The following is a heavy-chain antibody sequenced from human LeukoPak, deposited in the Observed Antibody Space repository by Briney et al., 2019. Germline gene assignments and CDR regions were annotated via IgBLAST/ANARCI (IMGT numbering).Heavy chain of an antibody. J-gene: IGHJ4*02. CDR2: ISERGGST. CDR3: ARGGSSSWYFDY. Sequence: GGSLRLSCVVSGISLSNYGMTWVRQAPGKGLEWVSYISERGGSTAYADSVKGRFTISRDNTKNSLYLQMNSLRAEDTAVYYCARGGSSSWYFDYWGQGTLVTVSS. D-gene: IGHD6-13*01. CDR1: GISLSNYG. V-gene: IGHV3-23*01.